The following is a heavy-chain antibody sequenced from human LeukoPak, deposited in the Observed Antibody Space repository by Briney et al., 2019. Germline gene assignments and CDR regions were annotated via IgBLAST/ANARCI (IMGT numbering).Heavy chain of an antibody. J-gene: IGHJ3*02. CDR3: ARNRRSTPGVFVDAFDI. D-gene: IGHD7-27*01. CDR2: IYPGDSNT. V-gene: IGHV5-51*01. CDR1: GYSFPSYW. Sequence: GESLKISCKGSGYSFPSYWIGWVRQMPGKGLEWMGIIYPGDSNTRYSPSFQGQVTISADKSITTAYLQWSSLKASDTAMYFCARNRRSTPGVFVDAFDIWGQGTVVTVSS.